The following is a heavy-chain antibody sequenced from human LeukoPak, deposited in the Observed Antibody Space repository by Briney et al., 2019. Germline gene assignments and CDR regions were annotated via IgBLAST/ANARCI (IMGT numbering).Heavy chain of an antibody. D-gene: IGHD2-2*01. CDR3: AKSYVVVVPPMNH. V-gene: IGHV3-23*01. CDR1: GFTFSSYA. J-gene: IGHJ5*02. CDR2: ISGSGGST. Sequence: GGSLTLSCAASGFTFSSYAMSWVRQALGKGLEWVSAISGSGGSTYYADSVKGRFTISRDNSKNTLYLQMNSLRAEDTAVYYCAKSYVVVVPPMNHWGQGTLVTVSS.